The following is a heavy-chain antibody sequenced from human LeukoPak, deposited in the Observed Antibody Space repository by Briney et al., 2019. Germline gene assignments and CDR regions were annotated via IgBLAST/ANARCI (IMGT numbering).Heavy chain of an antibody. CDR2: ISYDGSNK. CDR3: ARATGDPYAFDI. Sequence: GGSLRLSCAASGFTFSSYAMHWVRQAPGKGLEWVAVISYDGSNKYYADSVKGRFTISRDNSKNTLYLQMNSLRAEDTAVYYCARATGDPYAFDIWGQGTMVTVSS. V-gene: IGHV3-30*04. D-gene: IGHD7-27*01. J-gene: IGHJ3*02. CDR1: GFTFSSYA.